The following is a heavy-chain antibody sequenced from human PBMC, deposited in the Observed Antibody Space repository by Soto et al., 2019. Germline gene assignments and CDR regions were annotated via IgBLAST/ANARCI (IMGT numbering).Heavy chain of an antibody. D-gene: IGHD6-6*01. CDR3: AKDLGAHSSSSSLDY. J-gene: IGHJ4*02. CDR1: GFTFSSYG. CDR2: ISYDGSNK. Sequence: QVQLVESGGGVVQPRRSLSISCAASGFTFSSYGMHWVRQAPGKGLEWVAVISYDGSNKYYADSVKGRFTISRDNSKNTLYLQMNSLRAEDTAVYYCAKDLGAHSSSSSLDYWGQGTLVTVSS. V-gene: IGHV3-30*18.